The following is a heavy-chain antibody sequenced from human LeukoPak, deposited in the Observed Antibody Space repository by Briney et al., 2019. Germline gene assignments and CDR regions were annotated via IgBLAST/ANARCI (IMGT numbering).Heavy chain of an antibody. V-gene: IGHV1-2*02. J-gene: IGHJ3*02. CDR1: GYTFTGYF. CDR2: INPNSGGT. Sequence: ASVKVSCKASGYTFTGYFMHWVRQAPGQGLEWMGWINPNSGGTNYAQKFQGRVTMTRDTSISTAYMELSRLRSDDTAVYYCARARSRGLLNAFDIWGQGTMVTVSS. D-gene: IGHD2/OR15-2a*01. CDR3: ARARSRGLLNAFDI.